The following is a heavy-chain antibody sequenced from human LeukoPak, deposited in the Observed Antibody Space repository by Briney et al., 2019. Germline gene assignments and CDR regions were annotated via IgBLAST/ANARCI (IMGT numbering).Heavy chain of an antibody. CDR3: ASGLQVYIRYFDY. D-gene: IGHD4-4*01. CDR1: GGTFSSYA. CDR2: IIPILGIA. Sequence: SVKVSCKASGGTFSSYAISWVRQAPGQGLEWMGRIIPILGIANYAQKFQGRVTITADKSTSTAYMELSSLRSEDTAVYYCASGLQVYIRYFDYWGRGTLVTVSS. V-gene: IGHV1-69*04. J-gene: IGHJ4*02.